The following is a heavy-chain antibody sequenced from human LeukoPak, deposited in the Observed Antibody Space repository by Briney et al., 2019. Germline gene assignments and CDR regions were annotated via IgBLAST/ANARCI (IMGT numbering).Heavy chain of an antibody. CDR3: VREKGRGVISPYFDS. CDR1: GLTVRNNF. D-gene: IGHD3-10*01. J-gene: IGHJ4*02. V-gene: IGHV3-53*01. Sequence: GGSLRLSCAASGLTVRNNFMSWVRQAPGKVLEWVSVIYSDGSTYYEDSVKGRFTISRDTSKNTVSLQMYSLRAEDTAVYYCVREKGRGVISPYFDSWGQGTLVTVSS. CDR2: IYSDGST.